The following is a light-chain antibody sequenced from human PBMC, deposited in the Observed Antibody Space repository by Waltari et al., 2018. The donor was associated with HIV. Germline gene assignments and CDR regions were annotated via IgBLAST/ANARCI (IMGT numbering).Light chain of an antibody. CDR2: DAS. CDR1: QSVTSY. CDR3: QQRSDWHALT. Sequence: EIVLTQSPAALSLSPGERATLYCRASQSVTSYLAWYQQKPGQAPRLLIYDASRRATGIPARFSCSGSGTDFTLTISSLQPEDSAIYYCQQRSDWHALTFGGGTKVEIK. V-gene: IGKV3-11*01. J-gene: IGKJ4*01.